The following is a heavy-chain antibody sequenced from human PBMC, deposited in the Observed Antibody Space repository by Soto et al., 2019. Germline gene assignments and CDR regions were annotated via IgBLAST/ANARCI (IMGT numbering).Heavy chain of an antibody. CDR2: INPNSGGT. Sequence: QVQLVQSGAEVKKPGASVKVSCKASGYTFTGYYMHWVRQAPGQGLEWMGWINPNSGGTNYAQKFQGWVTWNSDTSISTAYMELSRVRSDDTAVYYCAIETYSYSSSPVEGAFDIWGQGTMVTVSS. CDR1: GYTFTGYY. D-gene: IGHD6-13*01. CDR3: AIETYSYSSSPVEGAFDI. V-gene: IGHV1-2*04. J-gene: IGHJ3*02.